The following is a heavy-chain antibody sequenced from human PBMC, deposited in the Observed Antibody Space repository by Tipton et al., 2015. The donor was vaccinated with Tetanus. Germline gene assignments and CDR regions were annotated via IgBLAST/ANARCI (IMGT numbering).Heavy chain of an antibody. CDR2: ISHSGSS. CDR3: ARGGREANKNPLGAFDF. V-gene: IGHV4-34*01. Sequence: TLSLTCTVSGGSFSLYYWNWVRQSPGKGLEWIGEISHSGSSSYSPSLKRRVTISVDTSKNQFSLRLRSVAAADTAVDYCARGGREANKNPLGAFDFWGRGTTVTVSS. J-gene: IGHJ3*01. CDR1: GGSFSLYY. D-gene: IGHD3-16*01.